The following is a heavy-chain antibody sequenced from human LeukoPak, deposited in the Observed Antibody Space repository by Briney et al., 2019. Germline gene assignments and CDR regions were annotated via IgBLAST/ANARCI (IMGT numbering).Heavy chain of an antibody. Sequence: PGGSLRLSCAASGFTFSSYEMNWVRQAPGEGVWWVLYISRSGSIIYYAHSVKGRFTISRDNAKNSLYLQMNSLRANDTAVYYCASNTVVRGVIRETGYGMDVWGQGTTVTVSS. CDR2: ISRSGSII. CDR3: ASNTVVRGVIRETGYGMDV. D-gene: IGHD3-10*01. CDR1: GFTFSSYE. J-gene: IGHJ6*02. V-gene: IGHV3-48*03.